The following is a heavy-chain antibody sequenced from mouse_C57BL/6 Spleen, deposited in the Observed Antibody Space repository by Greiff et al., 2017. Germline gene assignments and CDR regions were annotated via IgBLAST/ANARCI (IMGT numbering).Heavy chain of an antibody. CDR3: AKIYYDYDEGFAY. D-gene: IGHD2-4*01. CDR2: IHPNSGST. V-gene: IGHV1-64*01. J-gene: IGHJ3*01. Sequence: QVQLQQPGAELVKPGASVKLSCKASGYTFTSYWMHWVKQRPGQGLEWIGMIHPNSGSTNYNEKFKSKATLTVDKSSSTAYMQLSSLTSEDSAVYYCAKIYYDYDEGFAYWGQGTLVTVSA. CDR1: GYTFTSYW.